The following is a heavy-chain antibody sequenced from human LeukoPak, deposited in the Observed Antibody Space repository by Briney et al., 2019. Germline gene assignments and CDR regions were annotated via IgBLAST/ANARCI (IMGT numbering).Heavy chain of an antibody. D-gene: IGHD1-1*01. Sequence: SETLSLTCAVYGGSFSGYYWSWIRQPPGKGLEWIGEIYHSRDTNYNPSLKSRVAISVDTSKKQFSLKLSSVTAADTAVYYCARPQRKGGRDNFDYWGQGTLVTVSS. CDR1: GGSFSGYY. V-gene: IGHV4-34*01. CDR3: ARPQRKGGRDNFDY. J-gene: IGHJ4*02. CDR2: IYHSRDT.